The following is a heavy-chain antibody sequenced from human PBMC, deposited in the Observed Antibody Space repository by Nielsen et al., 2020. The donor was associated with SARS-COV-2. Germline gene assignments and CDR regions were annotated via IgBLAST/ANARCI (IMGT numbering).Heavy chain of an antibody. D-gene: IGHD5-24*01. Sequence: GGSLRLSCAASGFTFSSYEMNWVRQAPGKGLEWVSYISSSGSTIYYADSVKGRFTISRDNGKNSLYLQMNSLRAEDTALYFCAKGREMTTPYYFDSWGQGNLVTVSS. CDR2: ISSSGSTI. J-gene: IGHJ4*02. CDR1: GFTFSSYE. V-gene: IGHV3-48*03. CDR3: AKGREMTTPYYFDS.